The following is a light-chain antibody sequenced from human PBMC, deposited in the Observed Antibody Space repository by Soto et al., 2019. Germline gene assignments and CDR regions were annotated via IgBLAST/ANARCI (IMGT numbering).Light chain of an antibody. CDR3: QQYYSTPQT. CDR2: WAS. CDR1: QSVLYSSNNKNY. J-gene: IGKJ1*01. Sequence: DIVITQSPQSLAVSLGEGATINCKSSQSVLYSSNNKNYLAWYQQKQGQPPKMXIYWASTRESGVPDRFSGSGYGTDFNLTISSLQAEDVAVYYCQQYYSTPQTFGQGTKVDIK. V-gene: IGKV4-1*01.